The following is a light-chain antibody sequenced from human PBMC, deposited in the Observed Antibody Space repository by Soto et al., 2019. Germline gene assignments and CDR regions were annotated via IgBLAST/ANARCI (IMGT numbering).Light chain of an antibody. V-gene: IGLV2-14*01. Sequence: QSVLTQPASVSGSPGQSITISCTGTSSDVGGYNYGSWYQQHPGKAPKLMIYDVRNRPSGVSNRFSGSKSVNTASLTISGLQAEDEADYYCSSYTTVSTYVFGTGTKLTVL. CDR1: SSDVGGYNY. J-gene: IGLJ1*01. CDR3: SSYTTVSTYV. CDR2: DVR.